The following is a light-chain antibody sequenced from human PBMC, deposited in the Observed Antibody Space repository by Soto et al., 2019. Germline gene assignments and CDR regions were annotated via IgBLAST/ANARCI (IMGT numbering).Light chain of an antibody. V-gene: IGLV2-14*01. CDR3: ISYTISSTWV. CDR2: EVT. J-gene: IGLJ3*02. CDR1: SNDVGIYNY. Sequence: QSALTQPASVSGSPGQSITISCTGTSNDVGIYNYVSWYQQHPGKAPKLMIYEVTNRPSGVSDRFSGSKSDNTASLTISGLQAEDEADYYCISYTISSTWVFGGGIKLTVL.